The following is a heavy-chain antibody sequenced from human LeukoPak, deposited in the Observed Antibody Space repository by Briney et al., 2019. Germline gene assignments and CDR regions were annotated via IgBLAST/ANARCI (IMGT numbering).Heavy chain of an antibody. CDR3: ATLPYYYDSSGSYYFDY. CDR1: GFTFSSYS. V-gene: IGHV3-48*01. D-gene: IGHD3-22*01. J-gene: IGHJ4*02. CDR2: ISSSSSTI. Sequence: PGGSLRLSCAASGFTFSSYSMNWVRQAPGKGLEWVSYISSSSSTIYYADSVKGRFTISRDNAKNSLYLQMNSLRAEDTAVYYCATLPYYYDSSGSYYFDYWGQGTLVTVSS.